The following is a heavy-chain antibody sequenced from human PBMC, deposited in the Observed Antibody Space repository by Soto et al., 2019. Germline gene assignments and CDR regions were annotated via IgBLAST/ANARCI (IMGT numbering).Heavy chain of an antibody. CDR2: IKRKSDDGTT. CDR3: TTDLITGRRRGGSWSDP. J-gene: IGHJ5*02. D-gene: IGHD1-20*01. V-gene: IGHV3-15*01. Sequence: GSLRLSCTTSGFTFSNAWMSWVRQAPGKGLEWVGRIKRKSDDGTTDYAASVKGRFSISRDDSKSSLYLQMNSLKTEDTGVYYCTTDLITGRRRGGSWSDPWGQGTMVT. CDR1: GFTFSNAW.